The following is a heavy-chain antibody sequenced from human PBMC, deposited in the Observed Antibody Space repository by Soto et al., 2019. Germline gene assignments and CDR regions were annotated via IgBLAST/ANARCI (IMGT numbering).Heavy chain of an antibody. CDR1: GYTFTGYY. V-gene: IGHV1-2*04. Sequence: GASVKVSCKASGYTFTGYYLHWVRQAAGQGLEWMGWINPNSGGTNYAQKFQGWVTITRDASISTDYMELSRVRSDYTAVYYCERDKGTNCSGGSCYPDGIDVWGQGTTVTVSS. CDR2: INPNSGGT. D-gene: IGHD2-15*01. CDR3: ERDKGTNCSGGSCYPDGIDV. J-gene: IGHJ6*01.